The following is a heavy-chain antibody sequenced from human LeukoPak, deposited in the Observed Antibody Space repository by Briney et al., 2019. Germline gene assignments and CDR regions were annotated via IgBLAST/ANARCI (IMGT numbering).Heavy chain of an antibody. V-gene: IGHV3-23*01. J-gene: IGHJ3*02. D-gene: IGHD3-9*01. CDR3: AKGRWGLTINNFDI. CDR1: GFTITTYA. Sequence: GGSLTLSCAASGFTITTYAMVWVRKAPGKDLEWVSVISDRGDSTHYADSVKGRFTISRDSSKNTLYLQINSLRGEDTAVYYCAKGRWGLTINNFDIWGQGTMVTVSS. CDR2: ISDRGDST.